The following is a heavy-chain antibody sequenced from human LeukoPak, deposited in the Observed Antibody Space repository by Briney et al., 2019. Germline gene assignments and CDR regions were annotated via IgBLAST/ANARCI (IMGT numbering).Heavy chain of an antibody. V-gene: IGHV3-11*04. CDR2: ISSSGSTI. D-gene: IGHD5-18*01. CDR1: GFTFSNSY. J-gene: IGHJ6*03. CDR3: ARGYSYGFYYYYMDV. Sequence: GGSLRLSCAASGFTFSNSYMNWLRQAPGKGLEGVSYISSSGSTIYYADSVKGRLTISRDNANNSLYLQMNSLRAEDTAVYNCARGYSYGFYYYYMDVWGKGTTVTVSS.